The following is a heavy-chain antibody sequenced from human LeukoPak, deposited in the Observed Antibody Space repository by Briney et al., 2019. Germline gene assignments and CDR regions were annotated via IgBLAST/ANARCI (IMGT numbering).Heavy chain of an antibody. Sequence: ASVKVSCKASGGTFSSYAINWVRQAPGQGLEWMGIINPSGGSTSYAQKFQGRVTMTRDTSTSTVYMELSSLRSEDTAVYYYDRDPRAGSGDDYWGQGTLVTVSS. J-gene: IGHJ4*02. CDR3: DRDPRAGSGDDY. V-gene: IGHV1-46*03. CDR1: GGTFSSYA. CDR2: INPSGGST. D-gene: IGHD3-10*01.